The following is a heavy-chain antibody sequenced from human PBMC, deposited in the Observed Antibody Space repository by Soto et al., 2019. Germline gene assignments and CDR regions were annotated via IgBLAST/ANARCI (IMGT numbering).Heavy chain of an antibody. D-gene: IGHD1-26*01. CDR3: ARDSSVRGSYSPTVYFDY. V-gene: IGHV1-18*01. Sequence: GASVKVSCKASGYTFTSYGISWVRQAPGQGLEWMGWISAYNGNTNYAQKLQGRVTMTTDTSTSTAYMELRSLRSDDTAVYYCARDSSVRGSYSPTVYFDYWGPGTLVTVSS. CDR2: ISAYNGNT. CDR1: GYTFTSYG. J-gene: IGHJ4*02.